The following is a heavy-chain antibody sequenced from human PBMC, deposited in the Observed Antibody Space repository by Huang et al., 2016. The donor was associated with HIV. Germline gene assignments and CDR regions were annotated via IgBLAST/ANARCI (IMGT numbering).Heavy chain of an antibody. CDR3: AREVMISFGGPFDP. D-gene: IGHD3-16*01. J-gene: IGHJ5*02. CDR2: INHVGNT. Sequence: QVQLQQWGAGLLKPSETLSLTCAVYGGSFSRYYWNWIRQSPGKGLEWIGQINHVGNTNYNPSLESRVSMSVDTSKNQFSRKLNSVTGADTAMYYCAREVMISFGGPFDPWGQGTLVTVSS. V-gene: IGHV4-34*01. CDR1: GGSFSRYY.